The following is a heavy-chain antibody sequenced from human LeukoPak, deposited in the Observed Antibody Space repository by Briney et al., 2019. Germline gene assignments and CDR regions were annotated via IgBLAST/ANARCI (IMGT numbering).Heavy chain of an antibody. V-gene: IGHV1-69*05. Sequence: ASVQVSCKTSGGTFNNSAISWVRQAPGQGLEWLGGIMPLFGTAGYAQKFQGRVTITKDESTRTVYLELTSLTCDDTAVYYCARDVHGDYGSGWFDPWGQGTLVSVSS. CDR2: IMPLFGTA. CDR3: ARDVHGDYGSGWFDP. J-gene: IGHJ5*02. CDR1: GGTFNNSA. D-gene: IGHD4-17*01.